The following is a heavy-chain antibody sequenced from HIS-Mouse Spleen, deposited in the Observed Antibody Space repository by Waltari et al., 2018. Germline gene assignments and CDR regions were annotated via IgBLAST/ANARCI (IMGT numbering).Heavy chain of an antibody. V-gene: IGHV1-2*02. J-gene: IGHJ5*02. CDR2: INPNRGGT. CDR3: ARERAAAADNWFDP. Sequence: QVQLVQSGAEVKKPGGSVKVSCKASGYTFTGHDLHWVRQAPGQGLEWVGWINPNRGGTNNAQKFQGRVHMTRDTSISTAYREGSRLRSDDTAVYCCARERAAAADNWFDPWGQGTLVTVSS. CDR1: GYTFTGHD. D-gene: IGHD6-13*01.